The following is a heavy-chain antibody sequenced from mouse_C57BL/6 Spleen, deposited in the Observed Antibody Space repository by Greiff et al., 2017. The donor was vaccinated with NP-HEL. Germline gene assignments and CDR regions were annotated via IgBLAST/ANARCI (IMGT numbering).Heavy chain of an antibody. J-gene: IGHJ2*01. V-gene: IGHV1-15*01. CDR2: IDPETGGT. CDR1: GYTFTDYE. CDR3: TSPHY. Sequence: QVQLKQSGAELVRPGASVTLSCKASGYTFTDYEMHWVKQTPVHGLEWIGAIDPETGGTAYNQKFKGKAILTADKSSSTAYMELRGLTSEDSAVYYCTSPHYWGQGTTLTVSS.